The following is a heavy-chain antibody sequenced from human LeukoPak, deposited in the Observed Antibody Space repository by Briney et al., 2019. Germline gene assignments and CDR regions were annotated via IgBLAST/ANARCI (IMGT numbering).Heavy chain of an antibody. CDR1: GFTFSSYA. Sequence: PGGSLRLSCAASGFTFSSYAMHWVRQAPGKGLGWVAVISYDGSNKYYADSVKGRFTISRDNSKKTLYLQMNSLRAEDTAVYYCASKYYCDSSGYYYDGMDVWGQGTTVTVSS. V-gene: IGHV3-30-3*01. CDR2: ISYDGSNK. CDR3: ASKYYCDSSGYYYDGMDV. D-gene: IGHD3-22*01. J-gene: IGHJ6*02.